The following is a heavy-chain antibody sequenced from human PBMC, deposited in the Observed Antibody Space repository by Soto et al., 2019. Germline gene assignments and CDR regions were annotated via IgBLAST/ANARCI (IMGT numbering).Heavy chain of an antibody. CDR2: INAGNGNT. D-gene: IGHD2-21*02. Sequence: QVKLVPSGAEEKKPWASVKVSCKASGYTFTSDAIHWVRQAPGQRLEWMGWINAGNGNTKYSQKFQGRVTITRDTAASTAYMALSSLRSEDTAVYYCATSIVVVTALDYLGQGSLVTISS. CDR1: GYTFTSDA. CDR3: ATSIVVVTALDY. J-gene: IGHJ4*02. V-gene: IGHV1-3*05.